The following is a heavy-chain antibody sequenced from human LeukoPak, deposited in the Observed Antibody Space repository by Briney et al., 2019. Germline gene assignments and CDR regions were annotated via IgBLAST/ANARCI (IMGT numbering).Heavy chain of an antibody. CDR1: GFTFSDYY. CDR3: ARDHLYYYDSSGHFDY. V-gene: IGHV3-11*04. Sequence: GGSLRLSCAASGFTFSDYYMSWIRQAPGKGLEWVSYISSSGITIYCADSVKGRLTISRDNAKNSLYLQMNSLRAEDTAVYYCARDHLYYYDSSGHFDYWGQGTLVTVSS. J-gene: IGHJ4*02. CDR2: ISSSGITI. D-gene: IGHD3-22*01.